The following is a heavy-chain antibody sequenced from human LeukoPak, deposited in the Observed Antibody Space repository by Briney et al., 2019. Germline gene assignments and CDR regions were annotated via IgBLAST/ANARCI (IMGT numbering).Heavy chain of an antibody. D-gene: IGHD6-13*01. CDR2: IFSGDGR. V-gene: IGHV3-23*03. CDR3: ARVRAGIFDF. CDR1: GFTFSSFA. J-gene: IGHJ4*02. Sequence: SGGSLRLSCAASGFTFSSFAMSWVRQAPGKGLEWVSVIFSGDGRYYADSVKGRFTISRDKSKNTVYLQMNSLRAEDTAIYYCARVRAGIFDFWGQGTLVTVSS.